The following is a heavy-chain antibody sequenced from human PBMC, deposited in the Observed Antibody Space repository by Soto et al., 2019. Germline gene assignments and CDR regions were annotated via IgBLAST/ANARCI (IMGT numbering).Heavy chain of an antibody. CDR1: GFTFSSYW. V-gene: IGHV3-74*01. CDR2: INSDGSTT. Sequence: EVQLVESGGGSVQPGGSLSLSCAASGFTFSSYWMHWVRQAPGKRLVWVSRINSDGSTTSYADSVKGRFTISRDNAKNTLYLQMNSLRAEDTAVYYCARVVVGAYHFDYWGQGTLVTVSS. J-gene: IGHJ4*02. CDR3: ARVVVGAYHFDY. D-gene: IGHD2-15*01.